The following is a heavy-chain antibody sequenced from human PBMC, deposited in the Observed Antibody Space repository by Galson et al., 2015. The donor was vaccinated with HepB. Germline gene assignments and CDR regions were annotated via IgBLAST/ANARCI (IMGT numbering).Heavy chain of an antibody. CDR2: TYYRSKWYS. CDR1: GDSVSSNSAA. D-gene: IGHD1-7*01. Sequence: CAISGDSVSSNSAAWNRIRQSPSRGLEWLGRTYYRSKWYSDYAVSVKGRVTINPDTSKNQFSLQLNSVTPEDTAVYYCARVRDWNYLFDYWGQGTLVTVSS. CDR3: ARVRDWNYLFDY. J-gene: IGHJ4*02. V-gene: IGHV6-1*01.